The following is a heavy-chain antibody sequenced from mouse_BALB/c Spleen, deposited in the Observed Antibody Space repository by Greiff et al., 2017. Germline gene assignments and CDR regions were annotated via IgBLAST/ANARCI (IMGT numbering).Heavy chain of an antibody. CDR2: INSNGGST. J-gene: IGHJ4*01. CDR1: GFTFSSYG. CDR3: ARDDYDAMDY. Sequence: VLLVESGGGLVQPGGSLKLSCAASGFTFSSYGMSWVRQTPDKRLELVATINSNGGSTYYPDSVKGRFTISRDNAKNTLYLQMSSLKTEDTAMYYCARDDYDAMDYWGQGTSVTVSS. V-gene: IGHV5-6-3*01.